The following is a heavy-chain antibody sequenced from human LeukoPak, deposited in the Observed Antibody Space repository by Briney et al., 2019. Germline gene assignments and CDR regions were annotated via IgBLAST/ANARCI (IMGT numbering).Heavy chain of an antibody. J-gene: IGHJ4*02. V-gene: IGHV3-7*01. Sequence: PGGSPRLSCAASGFTFSSYWMSWVRQAPGKGLEWVANIKQDGSEKYYVDSVKGRFTISRDNAKNSLYLQMNSLRAEDTAVYYCARDHRDIVVVVAATTVYYFDYWGQGTLVTVSS. CDR1: GFTFSSYW. D-gene: IGHD2-15*01. CDR3: ARDHRDIVVVVAATTVYYFDY. CDR2: IKQDGSEK.